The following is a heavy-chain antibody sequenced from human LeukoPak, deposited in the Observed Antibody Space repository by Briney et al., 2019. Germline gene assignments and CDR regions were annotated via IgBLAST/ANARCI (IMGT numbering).Heavy chain of an antibody. CDR1: GFTVSSNY. CDR2: VYSGGST. J-gene: IGHJ4*02. D-gene: IGHD3-10*01. Sequence: PGGSLRLSCAASGFTVSSNYMSWVCQAPGKGLEWVSVVYSGGSTYYADSVKGRFTISRDNSKNTLYLQMNSLRAEDTAVYYCARSPVRGVIPFWGQGTLVTVSS. V-gene: IGHV3-66*01. CDR3: ARSPVRGVIPF.